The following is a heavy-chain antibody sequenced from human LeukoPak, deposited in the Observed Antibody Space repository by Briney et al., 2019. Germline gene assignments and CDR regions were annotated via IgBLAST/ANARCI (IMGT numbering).Heavy chain of an antibody. V-gene: IGHV4-61*01. CDR1: GGXVSSGSYY. CDR2: IYYTGST. D-gene: IGHD6-19*01. Sequence: PSETLSLTCTVSGGXVSSGSYYWSWIRQPPGKGLEWIGYIYYTGSTNYNPSLKSRVTISVDTSKNQFSLNLSSVTAADTAVYYCARGSGWYWLWGQGTLVTVSS. J-gene: IGHJ4*02. CDR3: ARGSGWYWL.